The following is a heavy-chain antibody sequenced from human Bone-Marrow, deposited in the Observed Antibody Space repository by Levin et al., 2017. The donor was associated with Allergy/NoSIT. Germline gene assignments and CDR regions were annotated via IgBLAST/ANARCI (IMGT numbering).Heavy chain of an antibody. D-gene: IGHD2-15*01. CDR3: ARETEGGNAFDF. V-gene: IGHV1-2*02. Sequence: WASVKVSCKASGYSFIGYYVHWVRQAPGQGLEWMGWINPNSDGTNYGQIFRGRVTMTRDTSIATAYMELSSLRSDDTAIYYCARETEGGNAFDFWGQGTMVAVSS. CDR1: GYSFIGYY. CDR2: INPNSDGT. J-gene: IGHJ3*01.